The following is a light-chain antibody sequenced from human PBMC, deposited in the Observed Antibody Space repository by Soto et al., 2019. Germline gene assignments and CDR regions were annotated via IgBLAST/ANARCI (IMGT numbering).Light chain of an antibody. CDR1: QSFSTW. J-gene: IGKJ4*01. V-gene: IGKV1-5*03. CDR2: KTS. CDR3: QQYNSNPLT. Sequence: DIQMTQSPSTLSASVGDRVTITCRASQSFSTWLAWYQQKPGKAPNLLIYKTSILESGVPSRFSGSGSRTEITLTISSLQPDDFATYYCQQYNSNPLTFGGGTKVEIK.